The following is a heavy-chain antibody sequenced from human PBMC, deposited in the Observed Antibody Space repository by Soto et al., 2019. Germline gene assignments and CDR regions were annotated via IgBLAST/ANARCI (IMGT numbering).Heavy chain of an antibody. V-gene: IGHV1-8*01. CDR3: ARVTAGSSDVDY. J-gene: IGHJ4*02. Sequence: QVQLVQSGAEVKEPGASVRVSCKASGYSFTKFDINWVRQAPGQGLEWMGWLNPKSGNTGYAQNLQGRVTMTRDTSISTAYMELRSLRSEDTALYYCARVTAGSSDVDYWGQGTLVTVSS. CDR2: LNPKSGNT. D-gene: IGHD6-6*01. CDR1: GYSFTKFD.